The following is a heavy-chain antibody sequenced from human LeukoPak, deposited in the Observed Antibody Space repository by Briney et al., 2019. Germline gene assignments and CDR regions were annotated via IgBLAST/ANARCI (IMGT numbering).Heavy chain of an antibody. D-gene: IGHD3-16*01. Sequence: SKTLSLTCTVSGGSISSYFWSWIRQPAGKGLEWIGRISTSGSINYNPSLKSRVTLSVDTSKNQFSLKLSSVTAADTAVYYCARDYGDASDIWGQGTMVTVS. J-gene: IGHJ3*02. CDR3: ARDYGDASDI. CDR2: ISTSGSI. CDR1: GGSISSYF. V-gene: IGHV4-4*07.